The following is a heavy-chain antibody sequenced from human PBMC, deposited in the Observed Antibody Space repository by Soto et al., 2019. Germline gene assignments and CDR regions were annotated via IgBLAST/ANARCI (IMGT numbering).Heavy chain of an antibody. J-gene: IGHJ2*01. Sequence: EVQLVESGGGLVQPGGSLRLSCEASGLTFSTYDMHWVRQAPGKGLEWVSAIGTGGDTSYPGSVRGRFIISRETAKNSLYLQMNSSALGDTAEYYCASEGEDSKSSGWFIDLWGRGTLFTVSS. CDR3: ASEGEDSKSSGWFIDL. CDR2: IGTGGDT. D-gene: IGHD6-6*01. CDR1: GLTFSTYD. V-gene: IGHV3-13*01.